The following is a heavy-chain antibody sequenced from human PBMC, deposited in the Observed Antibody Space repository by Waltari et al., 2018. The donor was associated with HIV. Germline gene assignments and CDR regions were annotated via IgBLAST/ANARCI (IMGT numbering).Heavy chain of an antibody. CDR1: GGSITSSSDY. D-gene: IGHD3-3*01. V-gene: IGHV4-39*01. CDR2: LYYTGTT. J-gene: IGHJ5*02. CDR3: ARLPDTPGVTWGRWFDR. Sequence: QLQLQESGPGLVKPSETLSLTCNVSGGSITSSSDYWAWIRQPPGKDLEWIGSLYYTGTTHYNPSLKSRVTRSVDTSKNRFSLKLNSVTAADTAVYYCARLPDTPGVTWGRWFDRWGQGTLVTVSS.